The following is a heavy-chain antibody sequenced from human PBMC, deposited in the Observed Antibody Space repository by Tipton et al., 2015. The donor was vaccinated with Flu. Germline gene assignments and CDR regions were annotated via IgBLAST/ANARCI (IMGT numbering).Heavy chain of an antibody. CDR1: GFTFSYYA. CDR3: AKGLSRGYRLDDAFDI. CDR2: ISYDGSNK. V-gene: IGHV3-30*18. J-gene: IGHJ3*02. D-gene: IGHD3-22*01. Sequence: SLRLSCAASGFTFSYYAMHWVRQTPGKGLEWVAVISYDGSNKYYADSVKGRFTISRDNSKNTLYLQMNSLRAEDTAVYCCAKGLSRGYRLDDAFDIWGQGTMVTVSA.